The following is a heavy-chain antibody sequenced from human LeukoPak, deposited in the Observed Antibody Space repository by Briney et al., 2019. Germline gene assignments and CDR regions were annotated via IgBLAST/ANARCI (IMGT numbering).Heavy chain of an antibody. J-gene: IGHJ4*02. Sequence: GGSLRLSCAASGFPFSRHWMGWVRQAPGKGLEWVASIKQDGSQHHVDSVKGRFTISRDNTKSSLSLQMNSLRLEDTALYYCARGPDYGDRLDYFDYWGQGTLVTVSS. D-gene: IGHD4-17*01. CDR2: IKQDGSQ. CDR1: GFPFSRHW. V-gene: IGHV3-7*01. CDR3: ARGPDYGDRLDYFDY.